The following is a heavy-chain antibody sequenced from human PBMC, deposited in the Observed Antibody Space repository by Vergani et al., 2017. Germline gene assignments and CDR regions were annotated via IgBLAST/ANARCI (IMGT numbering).Heavy chain of an antibody. CDR1: GFTFSSYA. Sequence: QVQLVESGGGVVQPGRSLRLSCAASGFTFSSYAMHWVRQAPGKGLEWVAVISYDGSNKYYADSVKGRFTISRDNSKNTLYLQMNSLRAEDTAVYYCARELMDGSGGSCRGGIFDYWGQGTLVTVSS. CDR3: ARELMDGSGGSCRGGIFDY. V-gene: IGHV3-30*04. D-gene: IGHD2-15*01. J-gene: IGHJ4*02. CDR2: ISYDGSNK.